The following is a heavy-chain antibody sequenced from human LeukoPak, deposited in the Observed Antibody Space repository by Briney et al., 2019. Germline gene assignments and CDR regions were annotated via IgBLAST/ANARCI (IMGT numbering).Heavy chain of an antibody. Sequence: SSETLSLTCTVSGGSISSYYWSWIRQPPGKGLGWIGYIYYSGSTNYSPSLKSRVTISVDTSKNQFSLKLSSVTAADTAVYYCARATYCSGGSCYLTPWGYWGQGTLVTVSS. CDR2: IYYSGST. V-gene: IGHV4-59*01. CDR3: ARATYCSGGSCYLTPWGY. D-gene: IGHD2-15*01. CDR1: GGSISSYY. J-gene: IGHJ4*02.